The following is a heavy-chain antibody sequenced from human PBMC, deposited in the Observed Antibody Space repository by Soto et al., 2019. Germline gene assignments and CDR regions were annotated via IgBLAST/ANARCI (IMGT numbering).Heavy chain of an antibody. V-gene: IGHV3-13*04. CDR2: IGTAGDT. D-gene: IGHD6-13*01. CDR3: ARGPSSSWYFHYYGMDV. J-gene: IGHJ6*02. CDR1: GFTFSSYD. Sequence: EVQLVESGGGLVQPGGSLRLSCAASGFTFSSYDMHWVRQATGKGLEWVSAIGTAGDTYYPGSVKGRFTISRENAKNSLYLQMNSLRAGDTAVYYCARGPSSSWYFHYYGMDVWGQGTTVTVSS.